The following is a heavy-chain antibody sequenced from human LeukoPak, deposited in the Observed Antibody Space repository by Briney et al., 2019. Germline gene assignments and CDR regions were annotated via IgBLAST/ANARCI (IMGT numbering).Heavy chain of an antibody. CDR1: GGTFSSYA. D-gene: IGHD3-22*01. CDR3: ARANYYDSSGYYPAFDY. Sequence: ASVKVSCKASGGTFSSYAISWVRRAPGQGLEWMGGIIPIFGTANYAQKFQGRVTITADESTGTAYMELSSLRSEDTAVYYCARANYYDSSGYYPAFDYWGQGTLVTVSS. CDR2: IIPIFGTA. V-gene: IGHV1-69*13. J-gene: IGHJ4*02.